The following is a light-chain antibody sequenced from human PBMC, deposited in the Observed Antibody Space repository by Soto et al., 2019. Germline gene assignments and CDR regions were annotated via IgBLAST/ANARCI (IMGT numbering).Light chain of an antibody. CDR2: DVS. CDR3: QQFNSSPIS. Sequence: AIQVTQSPSSLSASVGDRVTITCRASQDIRGALAWYQQKPGKAPKLLIYDVSTLESGFPSRFSGSGSGTECTLTISSLQPEDFGTYYCQQFNSSPISFGHGTRLEIK. J-gene: IGKJ5*01. CDR1: QDIRGA. V-gene: IGKV1-13*02.